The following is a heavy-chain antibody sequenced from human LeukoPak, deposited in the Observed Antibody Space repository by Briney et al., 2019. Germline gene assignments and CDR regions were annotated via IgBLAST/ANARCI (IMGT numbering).Heavy chain of an antibody. CDR1: GGSFSGYY. V-gene: IGHV4-34*01. CDR3: ARGYSSTGFGENFDL. Sequence: SETLSLTCAVYGGSFSGYYWSWIRQPPGKGLDWIGEINHSGSSNYNPSLKSRVTISVDTSKNQFSLKLRSVTAADTAVYYCARGYSSTGFGENFDLWGRGTLATVSS. J-gene: IGHJ2*01. CDR2: INHSGSS. D-gene: IGHD3-10*01.